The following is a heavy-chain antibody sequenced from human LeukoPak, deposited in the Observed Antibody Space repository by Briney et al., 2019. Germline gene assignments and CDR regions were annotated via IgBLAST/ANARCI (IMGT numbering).Heavy chain of an antibody. CDR3: TKFDY. CDR1: GFTFRNYW. Sequence: GGSLRLSCAASGFTFRNYWMHWVRQAPGKGLEWVSTVTGSDGSTFYANSVKGRFTISRDNSKNTVFLHMTGLRAEDTAVYYCTKFDYWGQGVLVTVSS. V-gene: IGHV3-23*01. CDR2: VTGSDGST. J-gene: IGHJ4*02.